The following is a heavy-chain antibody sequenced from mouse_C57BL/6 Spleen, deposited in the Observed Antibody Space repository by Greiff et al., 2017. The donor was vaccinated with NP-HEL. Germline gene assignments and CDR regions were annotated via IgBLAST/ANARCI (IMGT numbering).Heavy chain of an antibody. CDR2: ISDGGSYT. Sequence: EVNVVESGGGLVKPGGSLKLSCAASGFTFSSYAMSWVRQTPEKRLEWVATISDGGSYTYYPDNVKGRFTISRDNAKNNLYLQMSHLKSEDTAMYYCARTYYGSSSFDYWGQGTTLTVSS. CDR3: ARTYYGSSSFDY. J-gene: IGHJ2*01. CDR1: GFTFSSYA. V-gene: IGHV5-4*03. D-gene: IGHD1-1*01.